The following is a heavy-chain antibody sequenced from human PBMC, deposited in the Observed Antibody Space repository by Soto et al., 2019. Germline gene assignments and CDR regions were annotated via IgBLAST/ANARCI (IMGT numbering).Heavy chain of an antibody. J-gene: IGHJ6*03. CDR2: ISWNSGSI. V-gene: IGHV3-9*01. CDR3: AKSQVVRAGYYMDV. D-gene: IGHD3-22*01. CDR1: GFTFDDYA. Sequence: GGSLRLSCAASGFTFDDYAMHWVRQAPGKGLEWVSGISWNSGSIGYADSVKGRFTISRDNAKNSLYLQMNSLRAEDTALYYCAKSQVVRAGYYMDVWGKGTTVTVSS.